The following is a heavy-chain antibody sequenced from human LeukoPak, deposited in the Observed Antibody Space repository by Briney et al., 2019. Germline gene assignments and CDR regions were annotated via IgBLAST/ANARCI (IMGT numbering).Heavy chain of an antibody. D-gene: IGHD3-10*01. V-gene: IGHV1-58*02. CDR3: AGTPWFGELTLDY. CDR1: GFTFTSST. Sequence: SVKVSCKASGFTFTSSTIQWVRQARGQRLEWIGWTVVGSGNTNYAQKFQERVIITRDMSTTTVYMELSSLRSEDTAVYYCAGTPWFGELTLDYWGQGTLVTVSS. CDR2: TVVGSGNT. J-gene: IGHJ4*02.